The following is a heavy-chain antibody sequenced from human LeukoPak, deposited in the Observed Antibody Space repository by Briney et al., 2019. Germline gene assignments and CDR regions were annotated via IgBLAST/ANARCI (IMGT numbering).Heavy chain of an antibody. CDR2: IYSGGST. J-gene: IGHJ5*02. V-gene: IGHV3-53*05. Sequence: PGGSLRLSCAASGFTVSSNYMSWVRQAPGKGLEWVSIIYSGGSTYYADSVKGRFTISRDNSKNTLYLQMNSLRPEDTAVYYCARDQRSESYYPWGWFDPWGQGTLVTVSS. D-gene: IGHD1-26*01. CDR1: GFTVSSNY. CDR3: ARDQRSESYYPWGWFDP.